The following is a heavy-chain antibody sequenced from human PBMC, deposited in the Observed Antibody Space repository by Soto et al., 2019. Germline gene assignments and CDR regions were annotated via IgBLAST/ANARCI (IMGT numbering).Heavy chain of an antibody. CDR3: AKDEHSYGYFTHPQVY. V-gene: IGHV3-23*01. D-gene: IGHD5-18*01. J-gene: IGHJ4*02. CDR2: ISGSGGST. Sequence: GGSLRLSCAASGFTFSSYAMSWVRQAPGKGLEWVSAISGSGGSTYYADSVKGRFTISRDNSKNTLYLQMNSLRAEDTAVYYCAKDEHSYGYFTHPQVYWGQGTLVTVSS. CDR1: GFTFSSYA.